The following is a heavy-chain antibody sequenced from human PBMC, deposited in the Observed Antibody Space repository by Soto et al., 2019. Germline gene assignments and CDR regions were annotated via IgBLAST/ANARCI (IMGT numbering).Heavy chain of an antibody. CDR1: GVSISNSSYY. V-gene: IGHV4-39*01. CDR2: IYYSGIT. J-gene: IGHJ5*02. CDR3: ASHGST. Sequence: PSETLSLTCTVSGVSISNSSYYWGWIRRPPGKGLEWIGTIYYSGITYYNPSLKSRVTISVDTSKNQFSLKLTSVTAADTAVYYCASHGSTWGQGTLVTVSA.